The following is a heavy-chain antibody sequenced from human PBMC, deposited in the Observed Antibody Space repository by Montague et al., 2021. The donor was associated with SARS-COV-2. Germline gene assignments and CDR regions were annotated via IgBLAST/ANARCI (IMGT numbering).Heavy chain of an antibody. CDR3: ARVFPRWLQFDPYFDY. CDR1: GGSISSNY. D-gene: IGHD5-24*01. CDR2: INYSGST. J-gene: IGHJ4*02. V-gene: IGHV4-59*01. Sequence: SETLSLTCTVSGGSISSNYWSWIRQPPGKGLEWIGYINYSGSTNYNHSXXSRVTISVDTSKNQFSLKLSSVTAAATAVYYCARVFPRWLQFDPYFDYWGQGTLVTVSS.